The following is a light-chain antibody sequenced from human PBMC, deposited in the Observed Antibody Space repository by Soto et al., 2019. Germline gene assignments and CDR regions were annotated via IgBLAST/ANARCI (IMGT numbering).Light chain of an antibody. Sequence: PGEKATLSCGASQSVSHNLAWYHQKPGQAPRPLIYGASTRSTGVPARFSGSGSGTEFTLTISSLQSEDSAIYYCQQYYSWPFTFGPGTKVAIE. V-gene: IGKV3-15*01. CDR3: QQYYSWPFT. J-gene: IGKJ3*01. CDR1: QSVSHN. CDR2: GAS.